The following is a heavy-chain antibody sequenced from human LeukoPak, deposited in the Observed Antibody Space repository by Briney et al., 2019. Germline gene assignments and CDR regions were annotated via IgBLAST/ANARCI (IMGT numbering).Heavy chain of an antibody. V-gene: IGHV3-23*01. CDR1: GFTFSSYA. D-gene: IGHD4-17*01. CDR3: ARYGDYVSGEVDY. CDR2: ISGSGGST. J-gene: IGHJ4*02. Sequence: GGSLRLSCAASGFTFSSYAMSWVRQAPGKGLEWVSAISGSGGSTYYADSVKGRFTISRDNSKNTLYLQMNSLRAEDTAVYYCARYGDYVSGEVDYWGQRTLVTVSS.